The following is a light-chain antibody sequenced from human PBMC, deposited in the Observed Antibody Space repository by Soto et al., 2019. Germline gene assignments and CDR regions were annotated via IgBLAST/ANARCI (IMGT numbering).Light chain of an antibody. J-gene: IGLJ2*01. V-gene: IGLV2-14*01. CDR3: SSYKSRSTMV. Sequence: QSALTQPASVSGSPGQSITISRTGTSSDVGGYNYVSWYQQHPGKAPKLMIYDVSNRPSGVSNRFSGSKSGKTASLTISGLQAEDEADYYCSSYKSRSTMVFGGGTKLTVL. CDR1: SSDVGGYNY. CDR2: DVS.